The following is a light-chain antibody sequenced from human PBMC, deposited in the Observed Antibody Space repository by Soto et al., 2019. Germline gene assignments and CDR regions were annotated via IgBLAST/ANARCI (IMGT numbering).Light chain of an antibody. CDR2: GAS. CDR3: VQYGGSPLFA. V-gene: IGKV3-20*01. Sequence: LTQSPGTLSSSPGERATLSCAATQSVTTAYLAWYQHKPRQAPRLLIYGASNRPTGIPDRFSGSGSGTDFTRIISRQEPEDFAVYSCVQYGGSPLFAFGRRTKVDL. J-gene: IGKJ3*01. CDR1: QSVTTAY.